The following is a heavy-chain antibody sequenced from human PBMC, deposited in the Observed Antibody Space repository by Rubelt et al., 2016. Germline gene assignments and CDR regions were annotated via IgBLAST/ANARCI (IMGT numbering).Heavy chain of an antibody. CDR3: ATSVFGGPARGMDV. V-gene: IGHV4-59*01. Sequence: IGHIYYSTTTSYYPSLKSRVSISIDTSKTQFPLQLSSVTAADSAVYYCATSVFGGPARGMDVWGQGTTVTVFS. CDR2: IYYSTTT. D-gene: IGHD3-3*01. J-gene: IGHJ6*02.